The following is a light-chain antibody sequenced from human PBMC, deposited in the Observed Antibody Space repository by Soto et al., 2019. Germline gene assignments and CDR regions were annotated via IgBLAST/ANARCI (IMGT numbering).Light chain of an antibody. Sequence: QSVLTQPPSVSAAPGQKVTISCSGSSSNIGTNYVSWYQHLPGTAPKLLIYANDNRPSGIPDRFSGSKSGTSATLGLTGLHTGDESDYYCATWQSFLTGGWVFGGGTKLTVL. V-gene: IGLV1-51*01. CDR1: SSNIGTNY. CDR3: ATWQSFLTGGWV. CDR2: AND. J-gene: IGLJ3*02.